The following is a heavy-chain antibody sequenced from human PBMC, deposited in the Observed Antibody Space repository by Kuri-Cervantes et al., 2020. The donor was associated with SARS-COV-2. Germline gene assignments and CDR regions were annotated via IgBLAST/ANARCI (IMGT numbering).Heavy chain of an antibody. V-gene: IGHV3-30*03. CDR2: ISYDGSNK. J-gene: IGHJ4*02. CDR3: ARGGGGYYQTYFDY. Sequence: GESLKISCAASGFTFSSYSMNWVRQAPGKGLGWVAVISYDGSNKYYADSVKGRFTISRDNSKNTLYLQMNSLRAEDTAVYYCARGGGGYYQTYFDYWGQGTLVTVSS. D-gene: IGHD3-22*01. CDR1: GFTFSSYS.